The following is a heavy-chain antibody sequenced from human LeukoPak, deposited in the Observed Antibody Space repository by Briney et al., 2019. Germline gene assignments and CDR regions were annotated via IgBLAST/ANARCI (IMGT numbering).Heavy chain of an antibody. D-gene: IGHD5-18*01. CDR3: ARSGYTISAYHSDF. V-gene: IGHV4-4*07. CDR2: IYTTGRT. CDR1: GVSIRSYW. J-gene: IGHJ4*02. Sequence: SETLSLTCDVSGVSIRSYWWSWVRKPAGKRLEWIGRIYTTGRTNYSPSFQSRVTMSIDMSSNQFSLTLSSVTAADTAVYYCARSGYTISAYHSDFWGQGAPVTVSS.